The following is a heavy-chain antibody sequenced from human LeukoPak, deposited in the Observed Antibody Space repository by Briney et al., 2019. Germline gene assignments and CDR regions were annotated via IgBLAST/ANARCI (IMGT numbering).Heavy chain of an antibody. CDR3: AREAVAGTLSWFDP. CDR1: GYTFTGYY. V-gene: IGHV1-2*02. J-gene: IGHJ5*02. CDR2: INPNSGGT. Sequence: ASVKVSCKASGYTFTGYYMHWVRQAPGQGLEWMGWINPNSGGTNYAQKFQGRVTMTRDTSISTAYMELSRLRSDDTAVYYCAREAVAGTLSWFDPWGQGTLVTVSS. D-gene: IGHD6-19*01.